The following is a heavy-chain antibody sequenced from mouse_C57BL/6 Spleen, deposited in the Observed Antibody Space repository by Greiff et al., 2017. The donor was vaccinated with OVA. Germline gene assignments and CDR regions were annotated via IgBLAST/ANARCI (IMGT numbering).Heavy chain of an antibody. CDR1: GYTFTSYW. Sequence: VQLQQPGAELVKPGASVKLSCKASGYTFTSYWMHWVKQRPGQGLEWIGMIHPNSGSTNYNEKFKSKATLTVDKSSSTAYMQLSSLTSEDSAVYYCAREGVYYSNGYWGQGTTLTVSS. CDR3: AREGVYYSNGY. D-gene: IGHD2-5*01. J-gene: IGHJ2*01. CDR2: IHPNSGST. V-gene: IGHV1-64*01.